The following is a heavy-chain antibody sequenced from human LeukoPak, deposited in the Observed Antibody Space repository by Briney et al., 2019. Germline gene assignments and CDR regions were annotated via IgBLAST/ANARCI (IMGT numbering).Heavy chain of an antibody. Sequence: SGPTLVNPTQTLTLTCTFSGFSLNTRGVGVGWIRQPPRGALVRLALIYWDDDRRYSPSLKSRLTITKDTSGNQVVLTMTNMDPVDTATYFCAHRKNYYDSSVFDNWGQGTLVTVSS. CDR2: IYWDDDR. J-gene: IGHJ4*02. V-gene: IGHV2-5*02. D-gene: IGHD3-22*01. CDR1: GFSLNTRGVG. CDR3: AHRKNYYDSSVFDN.